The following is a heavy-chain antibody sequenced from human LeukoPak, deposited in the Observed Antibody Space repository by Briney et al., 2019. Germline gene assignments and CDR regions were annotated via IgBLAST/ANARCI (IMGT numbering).Heavy chain of an antibody. CDR2: IYYSGST. CDR3: ARDLQRYRHYDFWSGYYTKAFDI. J-gene: IGHJ3*02. CDR1: GGSISSYY. D-gene: IGHD3-3*01. Sequence: PSETLSLTCTVSGGSISSYYWSWIRQPPGKGLEWIGYIYYSGSTNYNPSLKSRVTISVDTSKNQFSLKLSSVTAADTAVYYCARDLQRYRHYDFWSGYYTKAFDIWGQGTMVTVSS. V-gene: IGHV4-59*01.